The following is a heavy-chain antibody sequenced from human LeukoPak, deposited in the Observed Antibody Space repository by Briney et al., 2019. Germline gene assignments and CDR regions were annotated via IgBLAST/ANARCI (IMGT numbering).Heavy chain of an antibody. Sequence: ASVKVSCKASGYTFTGYYMHWVRQAPGQGLEWMGWISAYNGNTNYAQKLQGRVTMTTDTSTSTAYMELRSLRSDDTAVYYCARGDVVVPAATYYYYYMDVWGKGTTVTVSS. CDR2: ISAYNGNT. D-gene: IGHD2-2*01. V-gene: IGHV1-18*04. CDR1: GYTFTGYY. J-gene: IGHJ6*03. CDR3: ARGDVVVPAATYYYYYMDV.